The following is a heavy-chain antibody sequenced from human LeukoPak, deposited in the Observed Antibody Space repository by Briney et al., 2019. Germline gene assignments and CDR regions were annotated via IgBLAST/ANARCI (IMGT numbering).Heavy chain of an antibody. Sequence: GGSLRLSCVASGFTISSYSMNWVRQAPGKGLEWVSSISENSKDIFYVDSVKGRFTISRDNAKNSLYLQMNSLRADDTAVYYCAREFDEAFDIWGQGTMVTVSS. CDR3: AREFDEAFDI. J-gene: IGHJ3*02. CDR1: GFTISSYS. D-gene: IGHD3-10*01. CDR2: ISENSKDI. V-gene: IGHV3-21*01.